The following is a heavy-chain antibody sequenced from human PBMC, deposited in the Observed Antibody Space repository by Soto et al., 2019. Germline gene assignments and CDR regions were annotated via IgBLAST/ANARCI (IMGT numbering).Heavy chain of an antibody. V-gene: IGHV3-21*03. CDR1: GFTFSSYT. J-gene: IGHJ4*02. Sequence: EVQLVESGGGLVKPGGSLRLSCAASGFTFSSYTMNWVRQAPGKGLEWVASISSSSSYIYYADSVKGRFTISRDNAKKSLCLQMNSLRHEDTAVYYCVRFMVIGNYYFDYWVQGTLVTVSS. CDR3: VRFMVIGNYYFDY. CDR2: ISSSSSYI. D-gene: IGHD2-21*01.